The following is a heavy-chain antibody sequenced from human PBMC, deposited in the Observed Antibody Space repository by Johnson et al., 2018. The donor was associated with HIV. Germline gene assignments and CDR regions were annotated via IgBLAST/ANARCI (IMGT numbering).Heavy chain of an antibody. CDR3: ARRGITIVADAFDI. Sequence: EVQLVESGGGVARPGGSLRLSCAASGFTFDDYGMSWVRQAPGKGLEWVSGIDWSGGRTGYADSVKGGFTISRDNAKKLLYLQMYSLRAEDTAFYYCARRGITIVADAFDIWGQGTMVTVSS. V-gene: IGHV3-20*04. D-gene: IGHD3-10*01. CDR1: GFTFDDYG. CDR2: IDWSGGRT. J-gene: IGHJ3*02.